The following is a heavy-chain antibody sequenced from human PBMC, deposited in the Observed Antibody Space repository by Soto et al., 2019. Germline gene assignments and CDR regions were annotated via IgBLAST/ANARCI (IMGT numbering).Heavy chain of an antibody. J-gene: IGHJ5*02. D-gene: IGHD4-4*01. CDR1: GYSFGIYS. V-gene: IGHV5-10-1*01. CDR2: IEPSDSST. Sequence: PGASLKISCQASGYSFGIYSISWVRQVPGKGLEWVGKIEPSDSSTIYSPSFQGHVTISVDKSINTAYLQWRSLRAYDTAMYFGANLNYFDPRGQRSLVPVSA. CDR3: ANLNYFDP.